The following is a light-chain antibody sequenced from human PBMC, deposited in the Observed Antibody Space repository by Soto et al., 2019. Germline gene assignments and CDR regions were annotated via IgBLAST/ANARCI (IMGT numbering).Light chain of an antibody. Sequence: QSALTQPASVSGSPGQSITISCTGTSSDVGRYNLVSWYQQHPGKAPTLIIHEDSKRSSGLSNRFSGSKSGNTASLTISGLQAEDEADYYCCSYAGSSTYVFGTGTKVTVL. CDR1: SSDVGRYNL. CDR2: EDS. V-gene: IGLV2-23*01. J-gene: IGLJ1*01. CDR3: CSYAGSSTYV.